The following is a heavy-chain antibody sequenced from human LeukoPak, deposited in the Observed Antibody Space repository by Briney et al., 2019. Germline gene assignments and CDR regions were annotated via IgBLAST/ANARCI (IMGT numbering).Heavy chain of an antibody. CDR1: GFTFSSYA. CDR2: ISSSGGST. J-gene: IGHJ5*02. D-gene: IGHD3-10*01. Sequence: GGSLRLSCSASGFTFSSYAMHWVRQAPGKGLEYVSAISSSGGSTYYADSVKGRFTISRDNSKNTLYLQMSSLRAEDTAVYYCVKSPLLWFGESYNWFDLWGQGTLVTVSS. V-gene: IGHV3-64D*06. CDR3: VKSPLLWFGESYNWFDL.